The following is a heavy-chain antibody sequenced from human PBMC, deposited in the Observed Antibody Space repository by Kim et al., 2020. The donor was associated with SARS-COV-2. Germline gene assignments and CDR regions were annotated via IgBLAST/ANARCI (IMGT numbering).Heavy chain of an antibody. CDR2: ISYDGSNK. V-gene: IGHV3-30-3*01. CDR1: GFTFSSYA. Sequence: GGSLRLSCAASGFTFSSYAMHWVRQAQGKGLEWVAVISYDGSNKYYADSVKGRFTISRDNSKNTLYLQMNSLRAEDTAVYYCARDGHDSDAFDIWGQGTMVTVSS. CDR3: ARDGHDSDAFDI. J-gene: IGHJ3*02.